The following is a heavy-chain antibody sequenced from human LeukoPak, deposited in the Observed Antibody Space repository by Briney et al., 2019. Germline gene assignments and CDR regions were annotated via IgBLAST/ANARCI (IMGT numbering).Heavy chain of an antibody. J-gene: IGHJ4*02. D-gene: IGHD2-15*01. CDR1: GGSISSGGYY. Sequence: SQTLSLTCTVSGGSISSGGYYWSWIRQHPGKGLEWIGYIYYSGSTYYNPSLESRAAISVDTSKNQLSLKLSFVTAADTAVYYCARDLVVGGASRLDSWGLGTLVTVSS. CDR3: ARDLVVGGASRLDS. V-gene: IGHV4-31*03. CDR2: IYYSGST.